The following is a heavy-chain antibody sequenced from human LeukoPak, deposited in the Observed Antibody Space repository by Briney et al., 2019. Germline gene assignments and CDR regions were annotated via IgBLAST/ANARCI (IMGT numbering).Heavy chain of an antibody. Sequence: PGGSLRLSCAASGFTFSTYGMTWVRQGPGKGLEWVSTISTNGANTYHADSVRGRFTISRDNSRNTLYLQMNSLRAEDTAVYYCAKGGSTERINYFDSWGQGTLVTVSS. CDR1: GFTFSTYG. CDR3: AKGGSTERINYFDS. V-gene: IGHV3-23*01. J-gene: IGHJ4*02. CDR2: ISTNGANT. D-gene: IGHD2-15*01.